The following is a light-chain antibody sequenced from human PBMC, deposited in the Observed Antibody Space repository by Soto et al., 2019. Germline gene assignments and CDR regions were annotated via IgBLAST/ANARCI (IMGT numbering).Light chain of an antibody. CDR3: QQYNNWPPIT. V-gene: IGKV3-15*01. CDR1: QSVDIS. CDR2: GAS. J-gene: IGKJ5*01. Sequence: EIVLPQSPATLSVSPGERVTLSCRASQSVDISLAWYQQKPGQAPRLLIYGASTRATDMPGTFSGRGSGTEFTLTISSLQSEDFAVYYCQQYNNWPPITFGQGTRLEIK.